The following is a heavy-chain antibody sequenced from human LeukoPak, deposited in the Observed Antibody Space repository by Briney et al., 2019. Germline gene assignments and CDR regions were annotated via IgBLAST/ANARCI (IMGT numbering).Heavy chain of an antibody. Sequence: WETLSLTCAVYGGSFSGYFWSWIRQPPGKGLEWIGEINHSGSSNYNPSLKSRVTISVDTSKNQFSLKLNSVTAADTGVFYCARGRACTSTSCYAPNYYYYYGMDVWGQGTTVTVSS. CDR1: GGSFSGYF. V-gene: IGHV4-34*01. CDR3: ARGRACTSTSCYAPNYYYYYGMDV. CDR2: INHSGSS. J-gene: IGHJ6*02. D-gene: IGHD2-2*01.